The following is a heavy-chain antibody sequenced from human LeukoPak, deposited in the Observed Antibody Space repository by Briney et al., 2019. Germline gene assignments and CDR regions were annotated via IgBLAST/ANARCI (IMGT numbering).Heavy chain of an antibody. CDR1: GFSVSRNY. CDR3: VRRFTASFLSAGGY. CDR2: IYSGGST. Sequence: GGSLRLSCAASGFSVSRNYMTWVRQAPGEGLEWVSLIYSGGSTSYADSVKGRFTVSRDNSNNTLYLQMNTLRAEDTALYYCVRRFTASFLSAGGYWGQGTLVTVSS. D-gene: IGHD2-2*01. V-gene: IGHV3-53*01. J-gene: IGHJ4*02.